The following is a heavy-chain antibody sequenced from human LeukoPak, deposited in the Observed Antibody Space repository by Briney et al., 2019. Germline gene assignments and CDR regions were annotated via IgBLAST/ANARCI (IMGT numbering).Heavy chain of an antibody. CDR2: ISYDGSNK. J-gene: IGHJ4*02. CDR1: GFTFSSYA. V-gene: IGHV3-30*04. CDR3: AKVKYTGYSPTHFFDF. D-gene: IGHD2-2*02. Sequence: GGSLRLSCAASGFTFSSYAMHWVRQAPGKGLEWVAVISYDGSNKYYADSVKGRFTISRDNSKNTLYLQMNSLRPEDTALYYCAKVKYTGYSPTHFFDFWGQGALVTVSS.